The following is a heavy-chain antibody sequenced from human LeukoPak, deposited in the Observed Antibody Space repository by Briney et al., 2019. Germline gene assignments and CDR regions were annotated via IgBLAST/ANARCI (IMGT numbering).Heavy chain of an antibody. J-gene: IGHJ6*02. CDR1: GFTFSSYW. Sequence: GGSLRLSCAASGFTFSSYWMTWVRQAPGRGLEWVANIEQDGSEKYYVDSVKGRFTISRDSAKNSLYLQMNSLRAEDTAVYYCARIYRIVVDHGTEVSGQGTTVTVSS. CDR3: ARIYRIVVDHGTEV. CDR2: IEQDGSEK. V-gene: IGHV3-7*04. D-gene: IGHD2-15*01.